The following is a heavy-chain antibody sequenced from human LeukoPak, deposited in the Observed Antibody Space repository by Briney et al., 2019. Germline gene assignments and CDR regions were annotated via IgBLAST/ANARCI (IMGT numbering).Heavy chain of an antibody. Sequence: ASVKVSCKASGYTFTGYYMHWVRQAPGQGLEWMGWINPNSGGTNYAQKFQGRVTMTRDTSISTAYMELSRLRSDDTAVYYCARSLYCSGGSCYFSSYYYYYMDVWGQGTMVTVSS. CDR1: GYTFTGYY. CDR2: INPNSGGT. D-gene: IGHD2-15*01. V-gene: IGHV1-2*02. CDR3: ARSLYCSGGSCYFSSYYYYYMDV. J-gene: IGHJ6*03.